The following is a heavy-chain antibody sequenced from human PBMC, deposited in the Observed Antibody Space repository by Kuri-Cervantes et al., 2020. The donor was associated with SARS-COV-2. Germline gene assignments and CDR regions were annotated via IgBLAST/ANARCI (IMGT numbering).Heavy chain of an antibody. V-gene: IGHV3-23*01. CDR1: GFTFSSYA. D-gene: IGHD6-6*01. CDR3: ARVPRSSSQTY. Sequence: GESLKISCAASGFTFSSYAMSWVRQAPGKGLEWVSAISGSGGSTYYADSVKGRFTISRDNSKNSLYLQMNSLRAEDTAVYYCARVPRSSSQTYWGQGTLVTVFS. J-gene: IGHJ4*02. CDR2: ISGSGGST.